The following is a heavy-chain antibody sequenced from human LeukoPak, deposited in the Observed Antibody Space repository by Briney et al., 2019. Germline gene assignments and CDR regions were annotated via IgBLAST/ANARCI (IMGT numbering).Heavy chain of an antibody. D-gene: IGHD1-7*01. CDR2: IWYDGSNK. V-gene: IGHV3-30*02. CDR1: GFSFRTYG. CDR3: AKWRNWNSRYFDY. Sequence: PGGSLRLSCATSGFSFRTYGMHWVRQAPGKGLEWVAVIWYDGSNKYYPDSVKGRFIISRDNSKNTLYLQMNSLRDDDTAVYYCAKWRNWNSRYFDYWGQGTLVTVSS. J-gene: IGHJ4*02.